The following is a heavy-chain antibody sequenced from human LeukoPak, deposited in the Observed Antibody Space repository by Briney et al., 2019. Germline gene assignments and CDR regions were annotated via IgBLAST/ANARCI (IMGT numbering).Heavy chain of an antibody. D-gene: IGHD3-10*01. CDR2: INHSGST. Sequence: PSETLSLTCAVYGGSFSGYYWSWIRQPPGKGPEWIGEINHSGSTNYNPSLKSRVTISVDTSKNQVSLKLSSVTAADTAVYYCAGGPGLYYYGSGSYPYYFDYWGQGTLVTVSS. J-gene: IGHJ4*02. CDR1: GGSFSGYY. CDR3: AGGPGLYYYGSGSYPYYFDY. V-gene: IGHV4-34*01.